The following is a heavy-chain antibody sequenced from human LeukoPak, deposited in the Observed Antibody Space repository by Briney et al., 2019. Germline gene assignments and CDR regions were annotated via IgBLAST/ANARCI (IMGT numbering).Heavy chain of an antibody. Sequence: PSGTLSLTCVVSGGSISSINWWSWVLQPAGKGLEWIGEIYHSGSTNYNPSLKSRVTMSVDKSKNQFSLRLTSVTAADTAVYYCAKDGEAFDYWGQGTLVTVSS. D-gene: IGHD3-10*01. CDR3: AKDGEAFDY. CDR1: GGSISSINW. J-gene: IGHJ4*02. CDR2: IYHSGST. V-gene: IGHV4-4*02.